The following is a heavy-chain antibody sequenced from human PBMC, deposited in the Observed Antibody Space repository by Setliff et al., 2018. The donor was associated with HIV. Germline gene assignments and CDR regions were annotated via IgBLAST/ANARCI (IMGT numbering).Heavy chain of an antibody. CDR3: AKNLGVGEYSASEDAFDI. V-gene: IGHV1-69*05. J-gene: IGHJ3*02. CDR1: GGTFSSYA. CDR2: IIPIFGTT. Sequence: SVKVSCKASGGTFSSYAISWVRQAPGQGLEWMGGIIPIFGTTKYAQKFQGRVTITTDESTSTAYMELSSLRSEDTAVYYCAKNLGVGEYSASEDAFDIWGQGTMVTVSS. D-gene: IGHD1-26*01.